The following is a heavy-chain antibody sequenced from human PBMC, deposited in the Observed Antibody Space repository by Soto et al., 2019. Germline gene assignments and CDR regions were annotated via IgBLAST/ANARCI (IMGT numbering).Heavy chain of an antibody. CDR3: ARGRGYCSGGSCYPFDP. Sequence: SETLSLTCTVSGGSISSGDYYWSWIRQPPGKGLEWIGYIYYSGSTNYNPSLKSRVTISVDTSKNQFSLKLSSVTAADTAVYYCARGRGYCSGGSCYPFDPWGQGTLVTVSS. D-gene: IGHD2-15*01. V-gene: IGHV4-61*08. J-gene: IGHJ5*02. CDR2: IYYSGST. CDR1: GGSISSGDYY.